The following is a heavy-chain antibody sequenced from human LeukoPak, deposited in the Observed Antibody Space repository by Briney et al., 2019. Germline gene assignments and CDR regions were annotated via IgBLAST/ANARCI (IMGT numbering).Heavy chain of an antibody. CDR2: INPNSGGT. Sequence: ASVKVSCKASGYTFTGYYMHWVRQAPGQGLEWMGWINPNSGGTNYAQKFQGWVTMTRDTSISTAYMELSRLRSDDTAVYYCARRRGQQLGGFDPWGQGTLVTVSS. CDR1: GYTFTGYY. CDR3: ARRRGQQLGGFDP. D-gene: IGHD6-13*01. J-gene: IGHJ5*02. V-gene: IGHV1-2*04.